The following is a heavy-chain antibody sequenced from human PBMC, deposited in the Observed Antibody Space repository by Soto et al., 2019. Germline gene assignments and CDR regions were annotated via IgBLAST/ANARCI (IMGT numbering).Heavy chain of an antibody. Sequence: PSETLSLTCTVSGGPVRDAYSYWTWIRQPPGKGLGWMGYLSYTGSTYYNPSLRNRATISVDESSNHFSLRPTSVTAADPAVYSAARDLESCFFDIWGRGTLVTVSS. CDR1: GGPVRDAYSY. J-gene: IGHJ3*02. D-gene: IGHD1-1*01. CDR2: LSYTGST. CDR3: ARDLESCFFDI. V-gene: IGHV4-30-4*01.